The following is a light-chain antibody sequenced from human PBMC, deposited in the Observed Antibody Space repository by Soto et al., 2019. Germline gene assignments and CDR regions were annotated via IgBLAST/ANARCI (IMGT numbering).Light chain of an antibody. V-gene: IGKV1-5*01. CDR3: QHYKSYSGT. CDR2: DAS. Sequence: DIQMTQSPSTLSASVGDRVTITCRASQSISSWLAWYQQKPGKAPNLLIYDASNLESGVPSRFSGSGSGTECTLTISSLQPDDFATYYCQHYKSYSGTFGQGTKVEIK. CDR1: QSISSW. J-gene: IGKJ1*01.